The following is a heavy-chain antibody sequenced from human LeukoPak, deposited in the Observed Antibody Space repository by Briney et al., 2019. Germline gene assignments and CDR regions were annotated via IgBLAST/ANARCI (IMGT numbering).Heavy chain of an antibody. CDR3: ATDLGGSYYERNY. J-gene: IGHJ4*02. CDR2: FDPEDGET. V-gene: IGHV1-24*01. Sequence: ASVKVSCKVSGYPLTELSMHWVRQAPGKGLEWMGGFDPEDGETIYAQKFQGRVTMTEDTSTDTAYMELSSLRSEDTAVYYCATDLGGSYYERNYWGQGTLVTVSS. CDR1: GYPLTELS. D-gene: IGHD1-26*01.